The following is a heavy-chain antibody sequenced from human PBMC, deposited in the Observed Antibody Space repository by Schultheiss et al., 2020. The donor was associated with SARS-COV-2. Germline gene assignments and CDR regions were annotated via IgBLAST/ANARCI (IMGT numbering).Heavy chain of an antibody. CDR3: AHIRRKQLVSLGYYFDY. D-gene: IGHD6-13*01. CDR1: GFSLTTSVVG. CDR2: IYWNDDK. V-gene: IGHV2-5*01. J-gene: IGHJ4*02. Sequence: SGPTLVKPTQTLSLTCTFSGFSLTTSVVGVGWIRQPPGKALEWLALIYWNDDKRYSPSLKSRLTITKDTSKNQVVLTMTNMDPVDTATYYCAHIRRKQLVSLGYYFDYWGQGTLVTVSS.